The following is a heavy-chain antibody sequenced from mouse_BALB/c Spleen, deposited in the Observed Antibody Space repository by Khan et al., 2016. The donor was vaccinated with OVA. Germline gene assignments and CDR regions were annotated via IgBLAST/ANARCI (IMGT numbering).Heavy chain of an antibody. Sequence: EVELVESGGGLVQPGGSRKLSCAASGFTFSDYGMAWVRQAPGKGHEWVAFISDLAYTFYYADTVTGRFTLSRENAKNTLYLEMSSLRSGDTAMYYGARGGGTAPFAYWGQGTLVTVSA. CDR2: ISDLAYTF. D-gene: IGHD1-2*01. CDR3: ARGGGTAPFAY. J-gene: IGHJ3*01. V-gene: IGHV5-15*02. CDR1: GFTFSDYG.